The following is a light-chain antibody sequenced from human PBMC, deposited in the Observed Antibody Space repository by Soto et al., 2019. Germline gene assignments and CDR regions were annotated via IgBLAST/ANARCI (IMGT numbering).Light chain of an antibody. CDR1: RDIASW. CDR3: QQTYGFPYT. V-gene: IGKV1-12*01. J-gene: IGKJ2*01. Sequence: DIQMTQSPSSVSASVGNRVTITCRASRDIASWLAWYQQKPGKAPRLLIHTASNLQSGVPSRFSGGRAGTDFTLTISSLQPEDFATYYCQQTYGFPYTFGQGTKVDIK. CDR2: TAS.